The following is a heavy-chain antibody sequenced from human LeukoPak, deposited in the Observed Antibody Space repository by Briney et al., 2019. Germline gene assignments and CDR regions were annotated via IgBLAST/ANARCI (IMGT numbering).Heavy chain of an antibody. V-gene: IGHV4-34*01. D-gene: IGHD2-15*01. CDR2: INHSGST. J-gene: IGHJ4*02. Sequence: PSETLSLTCAVYGGSFSGYYWSWIRQPPGKGLEWIGEINHSGSTNYNPSLKSRVTISVDTSKNQFSLKLSSVTAADTAVYYCARVTGDCSGGSCYPVHWGQGTLVTVSS. CDR1: GGSFSGYY. CDR3: ARVTGDCSGGSCYPVH.